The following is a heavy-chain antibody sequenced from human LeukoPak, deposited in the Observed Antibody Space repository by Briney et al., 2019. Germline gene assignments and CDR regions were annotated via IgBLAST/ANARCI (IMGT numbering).Heavy chain of an antibody. D-gene: IGHD2-2*01. CDR3: ALPAKGAFFYYYMEV. CDR1: AYTSPNYG. J-gene: IGHJ6*03. Sequence: GASVKVSCKASAYTSPNYGVTWVRQAPGRGLEWMGWISTYNGNTQYAQKFQGRVTMTTDTPTKTVYMEWGNLRSNDTAVYYCALPAKGAFFYYYMEVWGKGTTVTVSS. CDR2: ISTYNGNT. V-gene: IGHV1-18*01.